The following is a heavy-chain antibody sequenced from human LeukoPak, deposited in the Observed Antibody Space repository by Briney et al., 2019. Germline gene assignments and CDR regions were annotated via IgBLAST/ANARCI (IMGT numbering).Heavy chain of an antibody. CDR1: GGSFSGYY. CDR2: IYTSGST. CDR3: ARDSGHYGIGL. Sequence: PSETLSLTCAVYGGSFSGYYWSWIRQPPGKGLEWIGRIYTSGSTNYNPSLKSRVTMSVDTSKNQFSLKLSSVTAADTAVYYCARDSGHYGIGLWGQGTLVTVSS. V-gene: IGHV4-59*10. J-gene: IGHJ4*02. D-gene: IGHD4-17*01.